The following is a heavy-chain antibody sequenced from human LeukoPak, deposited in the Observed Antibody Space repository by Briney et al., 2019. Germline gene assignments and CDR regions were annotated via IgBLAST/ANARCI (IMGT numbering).Heavy chain of an antibody. D-gene: IGHD3-10*01. CDR2: IKQDGSEK. V-gene: IGHV3-7*03. Sequence: GGSLRLSCAASGFTFSSYWMSWVRQAPGKGLEWVANIKQDGSEKYYVDSVKGRFTISRDNAKNSLYLQVNSLRAEDTAVYYCARESVLWFGAADYWGQGTLVTVSS. CDR1: GFTFSSYW. J-gene: IGHJ4*02. CDR3: ARESVLWFGAADY.